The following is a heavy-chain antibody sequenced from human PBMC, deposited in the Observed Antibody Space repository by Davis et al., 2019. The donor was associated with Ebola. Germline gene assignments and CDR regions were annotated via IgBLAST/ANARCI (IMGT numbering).Heavy chain of an antibody. Sequence: PGGSLRLSCAASGFTFSSYAMSWVRQAPGKGLEWVSAISGSGGSTYYADSVKGRFTISRDNSKNTLYLQMNSLRAEDTAVYYCAKAKTYYYGSGREPGGNWFDPWGQGTLVTVSS. CDR2: ISGSGGST. D-gene: IGHD3-10*01. CDR1: GFTFSSYA. J-gene: IGHJ5*02. CDR3: AKAKTYYYGSGREPGGNWFDP. V-gene: IGHV3-23*01.